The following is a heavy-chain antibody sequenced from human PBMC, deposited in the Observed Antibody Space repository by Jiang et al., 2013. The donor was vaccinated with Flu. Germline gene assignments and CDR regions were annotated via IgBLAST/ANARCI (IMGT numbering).Heavy chain of an antibody. CDR3: ARRGGGYSYPDDY. J-gene: IGHJ4*02. CDR2: IYPGDSDT. D-gene: IGHD5-18*01. Sequence: RQMPGKAWSGWGVIYPGDSDTRYSPSFQGQVTISADKSISTAYLQWSSLKASDTAMYYCARRGGGYSYPDDYWGQGTLVTVSS. V-gene: IGHV5-51*01.